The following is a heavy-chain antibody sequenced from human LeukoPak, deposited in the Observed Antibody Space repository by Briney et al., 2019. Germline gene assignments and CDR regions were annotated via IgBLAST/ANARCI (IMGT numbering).Heavy chain of an antibody. V-gene: IGHV3-30*01. CDR2: ISNGGTE. J-gene: IGHJ4*02. CDR3: ARRTGDTRFCSRFSCFLPDY. Sequence: GGSLRLSCAASGFTFSDFGKNWVRQAPGKGLEWVASISNGGTEFYADSVKGRFAISRDTSTNTLSLQMNSLRAEDTAVYFCARRTGDTRFCSRFSCFLPDYWGQRTLVTVSS. D-gene: IGHD2-2*01. CDR1: GFTFSDFG.